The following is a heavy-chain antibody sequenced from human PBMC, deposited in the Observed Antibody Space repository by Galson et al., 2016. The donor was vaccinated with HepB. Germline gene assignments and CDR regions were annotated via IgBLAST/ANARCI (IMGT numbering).Heavy chain of an antibody. V-gene: IGHV4-59*01. CDR1: GGSIGGNY. Sequence: SETLSLTCTVSGGSIGGNYWSWMRQTPGKGLEWIGFIYSNGLTNYNPSLKSGVTISLDTSNNQFSLRLRSVTAADTAIYYCARRWQLIYYFDYWGQGTLVTVSS. J-gene: IGHJ4*02. CDR2: IYSNGLT. CDR3: ARRWQLIYYFDY. D-gene: IGHD6-13*01.